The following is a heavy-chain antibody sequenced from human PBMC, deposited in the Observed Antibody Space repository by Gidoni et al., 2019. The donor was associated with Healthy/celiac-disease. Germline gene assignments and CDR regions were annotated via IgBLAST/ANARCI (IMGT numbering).Heavy chain of an antibody. CDR2: IIPILGIA. V-gene: IGHV1-69*10. D-gene: IGHD3-10*01. Sequence: QVQLVQSGAEVKKPGSSVKVSCKASGGTFSSYAISWVRQAPGQGLEWMGGIIPILGIANYAQKFQGRVTITADKSTSTAYMELSSLRSEDTAVYYCARASGSYFDPSYYYYYGMDVWGQGTTVTVSS. CDR3: ARASGSYFDPSYYYYYGMDV. J-gene: IGHJ6*02. CDR1: GGTFSSYA.